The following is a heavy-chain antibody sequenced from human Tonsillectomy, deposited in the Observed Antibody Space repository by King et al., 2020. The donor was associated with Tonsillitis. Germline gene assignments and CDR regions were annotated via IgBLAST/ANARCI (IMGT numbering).Heavy chain of an antibody. D-gene: IGHD5-24*01. CDR2: ISYDGSNT. Sequence: QLVQSGGGVVQPGRSLRLSCAASGFTFGSYGMHWVRQAPGKGLEWVAVISYDGSNTYYADSVKGRFTISRDNSKNTLYLQLNSLRTEDTAVYYCAKDFAEMATITPGNWGQGTLVTVSS. CDR3: AKDFAEMATITPGN. J-gene: IGHJ4*02. CDR1: GFTFGSYG. V-gene: IGHV3-30*18.